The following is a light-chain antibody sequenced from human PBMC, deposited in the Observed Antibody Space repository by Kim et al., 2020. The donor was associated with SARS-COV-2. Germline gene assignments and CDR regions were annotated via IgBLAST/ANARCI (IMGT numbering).Light chain of an antibody. J-gene: IGKJ1*01. CDR3: QQYNDWRT. CDR1: QSVSSN. Sequence: AGSPGERATLSCRASQSVSSNLAWYQQKPGQAPRLLIYGASTRATGIPARFSGSGSGTEFTLTISSLQSGDFAIYFCQQYNDWRTFGQGTKVDIK. V-gene: IGKV3-15*01. CDR2: GAS.